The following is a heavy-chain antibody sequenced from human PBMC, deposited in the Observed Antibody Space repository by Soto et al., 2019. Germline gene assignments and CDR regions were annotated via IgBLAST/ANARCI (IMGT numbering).Heavy chain of an antibody. V-gene: IGHV3-11*06. Sequence: QVQLVESGGGLVKPGGSLRLSCAASGFTFSDYYMSWIRQAPGKGLEWVAFISSGGVNTNYADSVKGRFTISRDNANNSLSLQMNSLRAEDTAVYYCARRTEYTSSSLYYYYYAMDVWGQGTTVTVSS. CDR1: GFTFSDYY. CDR3: ARRTEYTSSSLYYYYYAMDV. D-gene: IGHD6-6*01. CDR2: ISSGGVNT. J-gene: IGHJ6*02.